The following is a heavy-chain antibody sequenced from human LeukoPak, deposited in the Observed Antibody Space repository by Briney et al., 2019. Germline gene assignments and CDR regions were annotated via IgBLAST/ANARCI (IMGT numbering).Heavy chain of an antibody. CDR2: ISFDGTIT. Sequence: PGRSLRLSCAASGFPFSNHAMHWVRQAPGKGPEWVTIISFDGTITYYTDSVKGRFTITRDNSRSTLYLQMNSLRVEDTAVYYCAKDKEDAFDIWGQGTIVIASS. CDR1: GFPFSNHA. J-gene: IGHJ3*02. CDR3: AKDKEDAFDI. V-gene: IGHV3-30*14.